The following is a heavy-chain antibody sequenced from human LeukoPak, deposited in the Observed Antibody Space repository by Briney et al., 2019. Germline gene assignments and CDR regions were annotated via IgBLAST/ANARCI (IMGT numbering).Heavy chain of an antibody. CDR2: INHSGSA. V-gene: IGHV4-34*01. Sequence: SETLSLTCAVYGGSFSRYYWTWIRQPPGKGLEWIGEINHSGSANYNPSLKSRVTISVETSKNEFSLKLRSVTAADTAVYYCARVTGYRIEDYFDYWGQGTLVTVSS. J-gene: IGHJ4*02. CDR3: ARVTGYRIEDYFDY. D-gene: IGHD6-13*01. CDR1: GGSFSRYY.